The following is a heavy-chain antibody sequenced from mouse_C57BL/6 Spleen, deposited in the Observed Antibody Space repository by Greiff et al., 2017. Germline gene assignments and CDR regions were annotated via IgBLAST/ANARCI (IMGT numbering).Heavy chain of an antibody. CDR2: ISGGGGNT. Sequence: EVKLMESGGGLVKPGGSLKLSCAASGFTFSSYTMSWVRQTPEKRLEWVATISGGGGNTYYPDSVKGRFTISRDNAKNTLYLQMSSLRSEDTALYYCARKKASYYGSSYGAMDYWGQGTSVTVSS. V-gene: IGHV5-9*01. CDR1: GFTFSSYT. D-gene: IGHD1-1*01. J-gene: IGHJ4*01. CDR3: ARKKASYYGSSYGAMDY.